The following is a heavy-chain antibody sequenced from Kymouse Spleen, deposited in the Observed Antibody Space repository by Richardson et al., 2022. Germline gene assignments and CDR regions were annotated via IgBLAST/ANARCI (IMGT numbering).Heavy chain of an antibody. Sequence: QVQLVESGGGVVQPGRSLRLSCAASGFTFSSYGMHWVRQAPGKGLEWVAVIWYDGSNKYYADSVKGRFTISRDNSKNTLYLQMNSLRAEDTAVYYCASLVGATTYYYYYGMDVWGQGTTVTVSS. V-gene: IGHV3-33*01. CDR3: ASLVGATTYYYYYGMDV. J-gene: IGHJ6*02. D-gene: IGHD1-26*01. CDR1: GFTFSSYG. CDR2: IWYDGSNK.